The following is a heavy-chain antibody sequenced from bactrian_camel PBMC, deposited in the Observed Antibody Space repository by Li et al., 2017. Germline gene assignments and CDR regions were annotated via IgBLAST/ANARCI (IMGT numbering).Heavy chain of an antibody. CDR3: AARIVGCGLRAAQYTY. D-gene: IGHD1*01. CDR1: GGSGC. J-gene: IGHJ4*01. V-gene: IGHV3S53*01. CDR2: IEPNKIP. Sequence: VQLVESGGGSVQAGGSLTLSCAASGGSGCKAWFRQAPGKEREAVAAIEPNKIPMYADAVKGRFTISQDNAKNPVYLQMNSLKPEDTAMYYCAARIVGCGLRAAQYTYWGQGTQVTVS.